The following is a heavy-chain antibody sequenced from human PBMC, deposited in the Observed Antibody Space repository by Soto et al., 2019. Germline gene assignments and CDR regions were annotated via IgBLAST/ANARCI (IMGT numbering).Heavy chain of an antibody. V-gene: IGHV3-30*18. J-gene: IGHJ6*02. Sequence: VQLLESGGGLAQPGGSLRLSCTASGFTLTNNGMHWVRQAPGQGLEWVAVISSDGSSYYYGDSVRGRFTISRDTSKNTLFLEMNSLTTADTAVYYCAKDRGLAESGTWSHYYYGMDVWGQGTSVTVS. CDR2: ISSDGSSY. CDR3: AKDRGLAESGTWSHYYYGMDV. CDR1: GFTLTNNG. D-gene: IGHD1-26*01.